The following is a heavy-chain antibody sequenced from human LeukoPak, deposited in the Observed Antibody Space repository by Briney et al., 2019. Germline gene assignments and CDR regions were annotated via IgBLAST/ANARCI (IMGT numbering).Heavy chain of an antibody. D-gene: IGHD6-13*01. CDR1: GGSLSSYY. J-gene: IGHJ2*01. V-gene: IGHV4-4*07. Sequence: SDTLSLTCTVSGGSLSSYYWSWIRQPAGKGLEWIGRIDTSGNTNYKPSLKSRVTMSVDTSKNQFSLKLNSVTAADTAVYYCARVSSSWYQDWYFDLWGRGTLVTVSS. CDR3: ARVSSSWYQDWYFDL. CDR2: IDTSGNT.